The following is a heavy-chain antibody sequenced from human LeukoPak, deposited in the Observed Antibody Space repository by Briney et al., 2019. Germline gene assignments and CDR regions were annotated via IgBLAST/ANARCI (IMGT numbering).Heavy chain of an antibody. CDR2: IYYSGST. D-gene: IGHD3-3*01. V-gene: IGHV4-59*01. Sequence: PSETLSLTCTVSGGSISSYYWSWIRQPPGKGLDWIGYIYYSGSTDYNPSLRSRVTISVDTSKNQFSLKLSSVTAADTAVYYCARAGSMFGVVVFDYWGQGTLVTVSS. CDR1: GGSISSYY. CDR3: ARAGSMFGVVVFDY. J-gene: IGHJ4*02.